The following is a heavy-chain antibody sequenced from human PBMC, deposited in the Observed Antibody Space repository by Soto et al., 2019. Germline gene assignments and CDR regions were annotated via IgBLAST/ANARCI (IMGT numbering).Heavy chain of an antibody. CDR3: ARDGYGFGKGYYLDH. CDR1: GLTLSDYY. Sequence: QVQLVESGGGLVKPGGSLRLSCAASGLTLSDYYMPGIRQAPGKGLEWVSDISFSSGYTNYADSVRGRFTISRDNAKNSLYLQMNSLRAEDTAVYYCARDGYGFGKGYYLDHWGQGTLVTVSS. CDR2: ISFSSGYT. D-gene: IGHD5-18*01. V-gene: IGHV3-11*06. J-gene: IGHJ4*02.